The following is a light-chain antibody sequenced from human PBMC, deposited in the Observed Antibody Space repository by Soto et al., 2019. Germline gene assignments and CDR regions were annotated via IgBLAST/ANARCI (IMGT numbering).Light chain of an antibody. V-gene: IGKV3-15*01. J-gene: IGKJ1*01. CDR3: QQYIYQPWT. CDR2: AAS. CDR1: QSVTTS. Sequence: EIVMTQSPATVSVFPGERATLSCRASQSVTTSVAWYQQKPGQAPKLLIYAASTRAKGISDRFSGSGSGTEFTLAISGLQSEDFAVYYCQQYIYQPWTVGQGTKVESK.